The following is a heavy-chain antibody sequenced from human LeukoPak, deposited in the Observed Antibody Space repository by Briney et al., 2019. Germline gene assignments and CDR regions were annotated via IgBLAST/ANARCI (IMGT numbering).Heavy chain of an antibody. CDR1: GFTFSSNW. V-gene: IGHV3-23*01. CDR3: AKEGEYSSSFPKSHYYYYYYMDV. J-gene: IGHJ6*03. CDR2: ISGSGGST. Sequence: PGGSLRLSCAASGFTFSSNWMSWVRQAPGKGLEWVSAISGSGGSTYYADSAKGRFTTSRDNSKNTLYLQMNSLRAEDTAVYYCAKEGEYSSSFPKSHYYYYYYMDVWGKGTTVTVSS. D-gene: IGHD6-6*01.